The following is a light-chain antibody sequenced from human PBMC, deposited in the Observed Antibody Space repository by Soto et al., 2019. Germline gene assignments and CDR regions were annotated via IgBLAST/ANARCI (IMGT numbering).Light chain of an antibody. CDR2: DTS. CDR3: LLSYSGAQAV. CDR1: TGAVTSGHY. V-gene: IGLV7-46*01. Sequence: QAVVTQEPSLTVPPGGTVTLTCGSSTGAVTSGHYPYWFQQKPGQAPRTLIYDTSNKHSWTPARFSGSLLGGKAALTLSGAQPEDEAEYYCLLSYSGAQAVFGGGTQLTVL. J-gene: IGLJ2*01.